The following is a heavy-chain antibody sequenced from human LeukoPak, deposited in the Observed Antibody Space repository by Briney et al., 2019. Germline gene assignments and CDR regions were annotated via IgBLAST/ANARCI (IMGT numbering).Heavy chain of an antibody. Sequence: GSSVKASCKASGGTFSSYAISWVRQAPGQGLEWMGGIIPIFGTANYAQKFQGRVTITADESTSTAYMELSSLRSEDTAVYYCARGDYSSNWSTGDNWGQGTLVTVSS. D-gene: IGHD6-13*01. J-gene: IGHJ4*02. CDR3: ARGDYSSNWSTGDN. CDR1: GGTFSSYA. CDR2: IIPIFGTA. V-gene: IGHV1-69*01.